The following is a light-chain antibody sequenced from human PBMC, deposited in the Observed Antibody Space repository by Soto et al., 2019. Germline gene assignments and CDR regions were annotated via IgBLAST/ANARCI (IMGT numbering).Light chain of an antibody. CDR2: GAS. Sequence: EIVMTQSPATLSVSPGERATLSCRASQSVSTNLAWYQQKPGQAPRLLMYGASTRATGIPARFSGSGSETEFTLTISSLQSEDFAVYYCQQYHNWPPYTFGQGTKLELK. J-gene: IGKJ2*01. CDR1: QSVSTN. V-gene: IGKV3-15*01. CDR3: QQYHNWPPYT.